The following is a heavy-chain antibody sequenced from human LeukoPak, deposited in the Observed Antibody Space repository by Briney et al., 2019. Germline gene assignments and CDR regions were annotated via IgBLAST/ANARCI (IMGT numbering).Heavy chain of an antibody. CDR2: NSGSGGST. Sequence: GGSLRLSCAASGFTFSSYAMSWVGQALGKGLEWVSGNSGSGGSTHYADSVEGRFTISRDNSRSTLYLQVNSLRADDTAVYYCARRGSYYEADYWGQGTLVTVSS. V-gene: IGHV3-23*01. CDR1: GFTFSSYA. J-gene: IGHJ4*02. CDR3: ARRGSYYEADY. D-gene: IGHD1-26*01.